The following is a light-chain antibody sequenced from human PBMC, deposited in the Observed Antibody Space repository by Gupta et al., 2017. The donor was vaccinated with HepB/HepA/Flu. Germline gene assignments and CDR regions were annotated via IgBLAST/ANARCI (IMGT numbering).Light chain of an antibody. CDR2: GKN. Sequence: SSELTQDPTVSVALGQTVRITCQGDGIRKYYASWYQPKPRQAPVLVISGKNNRPSGIPDRFSGSSSGNTASLTITGAQAEDEADYYCNSRDSSGNLVVFGGGTKLIVL. CDR3: NSRDSSGNLVV. J-gene: IGLJ2*01. V-gene: IGLV3-19*01. CDR1: GIRKYY.